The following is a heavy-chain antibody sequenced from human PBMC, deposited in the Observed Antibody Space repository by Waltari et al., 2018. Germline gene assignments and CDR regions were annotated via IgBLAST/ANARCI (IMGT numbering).Heavy chain of an antibody. CDR3: ARDRKAGTTEVYFHYYMDV. CDR2: SYSSGST. Sequence: QVQRQESGPGLVKPSETLSLSCSVSGGSISTYYWSWIRPPAGPGLEWIGRSYSSGSTNYTPTLKRRVTMSVDTSKNQFSLTLSSVTAAETAVYYCARDRKAGTTEVYFHYYMDVWGKGTTVTISS. J-gene: IGHJ6*03. CDR1: GGSISTYY. V-gene: IGHV4-4*07. D-gene: IGHD6-13*01.